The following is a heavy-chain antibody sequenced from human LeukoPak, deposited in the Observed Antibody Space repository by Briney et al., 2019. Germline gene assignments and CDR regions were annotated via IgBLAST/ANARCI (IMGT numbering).Heavy chain of an antibody. CDR1: GYTFTTYP. D-gene: IGHD2-2*01. CDR3: ATNLGYCSSTSCHPIDY. J-gene: IGHJ4*02. CDR2: IIPIFGTA. Sequence: SVKVSCKASGYTFTTYPMNWVRQAPGQGLEWMGGIIPIFGTANYAQKFQGRVTITADESTSTAYVELSSLRSEDTAVYYCATNLGYCSSTSCHPIDYWGQGTLVTVSS. V-gene: IGHV1-69*13.